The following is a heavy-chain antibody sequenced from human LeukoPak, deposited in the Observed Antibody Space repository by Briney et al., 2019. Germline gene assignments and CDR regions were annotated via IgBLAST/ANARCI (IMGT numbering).Heavy chain of an antibody. CDR3: TRVKASSTSWTFDQ. CDR1: GGSPNSYY. V-gene: IGHV4-4*07. Sequence: SDTLSLTCSVSGGSPNSYYWSWIRQSCGKGLEWIGRIYSSGSTVYNPSLNSRLAMSTDTSKNQFSLTLKSVTATDTAVYYCTRVKASSTSWTFDQWGQGALVTVSS. CDR2: IYSSGST. D-gene: IGHD2-2*01. J-gene: IGHJ4*02.